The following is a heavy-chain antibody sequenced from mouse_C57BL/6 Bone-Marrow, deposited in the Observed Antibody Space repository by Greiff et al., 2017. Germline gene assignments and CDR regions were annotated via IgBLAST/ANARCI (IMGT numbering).Heavy chain of an antibody. V-gene: IGHV7-3*01. CDR2: IRNKANGYTT. CDR3: ARSMGTTGERFAY. J-gene: IGHJ3*01. D-gene: IGHD2-14*01. CDR1: GFTFTDYY. Sequence: VKLVESGGGLVQPGGSLSLSCAASGFTFTDYYMSWVRQPPGKALEWLGFIRNKANGYTTEYSASVKGRFTIYRDNSQSILYLQMNALGAEDSATYYCARSMGTTGERFAYWGQGTLVTVSA.